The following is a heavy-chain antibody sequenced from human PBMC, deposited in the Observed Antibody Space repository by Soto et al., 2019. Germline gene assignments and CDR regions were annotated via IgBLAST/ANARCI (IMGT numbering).Heavy chain of an antibody. J-gene: IGHJ4*02. Sequence: QVQLVESGGGVVQPGRSLRLSCAASGFTFSFYAMHWVRRAPGKGLEWVAVISFDGSNKYYADSVKGRFTVSRDNSKNTLVVQVDSLITADTAVCYSAFPLTGVIFTEALGYLGQGALVTVSS. CDR3: AFPLTGVIFTEALGY. D-gene: IGHD2-21*01. CDR2: ISFDGSNK. CDR1: GFTFSFYA. V-gene: IGHV3-30*03.